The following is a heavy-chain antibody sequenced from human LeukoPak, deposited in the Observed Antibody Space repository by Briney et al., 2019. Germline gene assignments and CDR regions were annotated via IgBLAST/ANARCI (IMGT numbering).Heavy chain of an antibody. CDR1: GFTFSSYW. CDR2: ISTDGSEI. J-gene: IGHJ4*02. CDR3: ARVEGRGQPRCSSVCFFDY. Sequence: GGSLRLSCTASGFTFSSYWMSWVRQGPGKGLEWVANISTDGSEIYYVDSVKGRFTISRDNAKNSLYLQMNSLRAEDTAVYYCARVEGRGQPRCSSVCFFDYWGQGGLVTVSS. V-gene: IGHV3-7*01. D-gene: IGHD2-2*01.